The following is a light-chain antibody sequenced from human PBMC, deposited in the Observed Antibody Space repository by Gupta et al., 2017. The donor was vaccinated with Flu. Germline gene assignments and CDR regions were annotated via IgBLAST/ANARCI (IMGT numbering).Light chain of an antibody. CDR1: SSDVGSYNL. V-gene: IGLV2-23*02. J-gene: IGLJ2*01. CDR2: EVS. Sequence: ITISCTGTSSDVGSYNLVSWYQQHPGKAPKLMIYEVSKRPSGVSNRFSGSKSGNTASLTISGLQAEDEADYYCCSYEGSSTSVVFGGGTKLTVL. CDR3: CSYEGSSTSVV.